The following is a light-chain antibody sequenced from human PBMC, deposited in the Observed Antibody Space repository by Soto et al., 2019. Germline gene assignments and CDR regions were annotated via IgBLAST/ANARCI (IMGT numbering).Light chain of an antibody. CDR2: DVT. CDR3: SSYTRSSTLDVV. J-gene: IGLJ2*01. CDR1: SNDVGSYNY. V-gene: IGLV2-14*01. Sequence: QSALTQPASVSGSPGQSITISCTGTSNDVGSYNYVSWYHQHPGKAPKLMIYDVTNRPSGVSNRFSGSKSGNTASLTISGLQAEDEADYYCSSYTRSSTLDVVFGGGTKLTVL.